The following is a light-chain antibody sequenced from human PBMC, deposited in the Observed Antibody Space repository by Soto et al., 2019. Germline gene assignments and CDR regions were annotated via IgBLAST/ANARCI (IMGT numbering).Light chain of an antibody. Sequence: DVVMTQSPLSLSVTLGQLASISCRSPQGLVYGDGNIFLNWFHQRPGQSPRRLIYMISKRDSGVPDRFSGSGSGTDFTLTISRVEAEDVGVYYCMQGTHWPWTFGQGTKVEMK. CDR3: MQGTHWPWT. CDR2: MIS. CDR1: QGLVYGDGNIF. J-gene: IGKJ1*01. V-gene: IGKV2-30*01.